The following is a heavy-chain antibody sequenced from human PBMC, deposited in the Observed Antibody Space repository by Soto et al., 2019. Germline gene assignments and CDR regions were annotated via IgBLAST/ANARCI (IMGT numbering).Heavy chain of an antibody. CDR1: GYTFTSYG. D-gene: IGHD3-10*01. J-gene: IGHJ5*02. CDR3: ARDFFREGFGEPNWLDP. V-gene: IGHV1-18*03. CDR2: INVYNGNT. Sequence: QVQLVQSGAEVKRPGASVKVSCKASGYTFTSYGISWVRQAPGQGLEWMGWINVYNGNTNYAQKFQGRVTMTTDTSTSIDYMELRSLRNDDMAVYYCARDFFREGFGEPNWLDPWGQGTLVTVSS.